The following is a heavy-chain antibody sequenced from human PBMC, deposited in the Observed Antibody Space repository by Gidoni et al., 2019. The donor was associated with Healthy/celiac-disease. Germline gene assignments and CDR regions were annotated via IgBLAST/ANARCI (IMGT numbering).Heavy chain of an antibody. D-gene: IGHD3-10*01. CDR3: AKDNRGYYYGSETNYFDY. V-gene: IGHV3-9*01. CDR1: GFTFDAYA. CDR2: ISWNSGSI. J-gene: IGHJ4*02. Sequence: EVQLVESGGGLVQPGRSLRLSCAASGFTFDAYAMHWVRQAPGKGLEWVSGISWNSGSIGYADSVKGRFTISRDNAKNSLYLQMNSLRAEDTALYYCAKDNRGYYYGSETNYFDYWGQGTLVTVSS.